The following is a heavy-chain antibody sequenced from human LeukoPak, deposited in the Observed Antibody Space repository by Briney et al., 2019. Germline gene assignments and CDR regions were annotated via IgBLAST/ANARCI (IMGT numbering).Heavy chain of an antibody. CDR2: IYTRGST. J-gene: IGHJ4*02. Sequence: SETLSLTCTVSGGSISNDYWSWIRQAAGKELEWIGRIYTRGSTNYNPSLKSRVNISLDKSKKQFSLNLNSVTAADTAVYYCARGGTYGSGRNQHTTLDYWGQGTRVTFSS. CDR3: ARGGTYGSGRNQHTTLDY. D-gene: IGHD3-10*01. V-gene: IGHV4-4*07. CDR1: GGSISNDY.